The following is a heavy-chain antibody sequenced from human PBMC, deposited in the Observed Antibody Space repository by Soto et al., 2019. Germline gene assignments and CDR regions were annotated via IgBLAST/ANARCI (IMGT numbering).Heavy chain of an antibody. V-gene: IGHV3-11*01. J-gene: IGHJ4*02. Sequence: GSLRLSCAASGFTFSDYYMSWIRQAPGKGLEWVSYIGSSGNIIYYADSVKGRFTISRDNAKNSLYLQMNSLRAEDTAVYYCARDLGYYESSGYFDYWGQGTLVTVSS. D-gene: IGHD3-22*01. CDR2: IGSSGNII. CDR1: GFTFSDYY. CDR3: ARDLGYYESSGYFDY.